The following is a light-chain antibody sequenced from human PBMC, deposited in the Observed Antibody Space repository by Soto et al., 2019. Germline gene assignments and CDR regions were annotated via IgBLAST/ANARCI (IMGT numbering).Light chain of an antibody. J-gene: IGKJ4*01. Sequence: DIVLTQSPSTLSLSPGDRATLSCGASQGVRSSYVAWYQQKAGLAPRLLIYDGSSRASGIPDRCSGSGSGTDFTLTIGRLEPEDFAVYYCQQYDNSAPLSFGGGTKVEMK. CDR3: QQYDNSAPLS. CDR1: QGVRSSY. CDR2: DGS. V-gene: IGKV3D-20*01.